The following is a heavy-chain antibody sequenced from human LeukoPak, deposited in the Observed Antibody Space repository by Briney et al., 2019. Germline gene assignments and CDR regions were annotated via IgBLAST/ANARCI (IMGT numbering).Heavy chain of an antibody. CDR2: IIPLFGPP. CDR3: ARVGPPPYGVDAFDI. CDR1: GGALSSYA. V-gene: IGHV1-69*13. Sequence: SVKVSCKASGGALSSYAVSWLRQAPGQGLEWMGDIIPLFGPPKYAQKFQGRVTITADESTSTAYMELSSLKSEDTAVYYCARVGPPPYGVDAFDIWGQGTMVTVSS. D-gene: IGHD4-17*01. J-gene: IGHJ3*02.